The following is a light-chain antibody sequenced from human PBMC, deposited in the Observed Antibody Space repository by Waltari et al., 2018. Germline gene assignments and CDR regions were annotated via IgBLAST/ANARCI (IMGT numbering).Light chain of an antibody. V-gene: IGLV1-40*01. CDR1: SSNIGAGYD. Sequence: QSVLTQPPSVSGAPGQRVTISCTGSSSNIGAGYDVHWYQHLPRTAPKLLIYGNSNRPSGVPDRFAGSRSGTSAARALSGLQAEDEADYYCQSYDRSLSGYVFGSGTKVTVL. CDR3: QSYDRSLSGYV. J-gene: IGLJ1*01. CDR2: GNS.